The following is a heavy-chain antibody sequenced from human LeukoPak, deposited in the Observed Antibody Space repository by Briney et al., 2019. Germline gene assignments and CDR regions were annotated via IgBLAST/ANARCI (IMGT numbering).Heavy chain of an antibody. CDR2: INHSGSI. Sequence: SETRSLTCAVYGGSFSGYYWSWIRQPPGKGLEWIGEINHSGSINYNPSLKSRVTISVDTSKNQFSLKLSSVTAADTAVYYCALTLGPDHGSGGYWGQGTMVTVSS. V-gene: IGHV4-34*01. D-gene: IGHD3-10*01. J-gene: IGHJ3*01. CDR1: GGSFSGYY. CDR3: ALTLGPDHGSGGY.